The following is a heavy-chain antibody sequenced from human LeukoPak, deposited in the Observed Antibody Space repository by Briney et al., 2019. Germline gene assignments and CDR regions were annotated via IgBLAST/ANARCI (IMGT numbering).Heavy chain of an antibody. J-gene: IGHJ4*02. D-gene: IGHD1-1*01. CDR3: ARHLSGTTMSHYFDF. CDR2: IYHDGST. Sequence: TSETLSLTCAVSGGSISSNNWWIWVRQSPEKGLEWIGEIYHDGSTNYNPSLKSRVTISVDTSKNQVSLKLYSVTASDAAIYYCARHLSGTTMSHYFDFWGQGTLVTVSS. CDR1: GGSISSNNW. V-gene: IGHV4-4*02.